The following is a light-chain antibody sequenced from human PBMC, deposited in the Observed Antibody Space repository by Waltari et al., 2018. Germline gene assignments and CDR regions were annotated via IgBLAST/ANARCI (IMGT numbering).Light chain of an antibody. V-gene: IGKV1-33*01. CDR1: QDISNY. CDR2: DAS. Sequence: DIQMTQSPSSLSASVGDRVTMTCQSSQDISNYLNWYQQKPGKAPKLLIYDASNLETGVPSRFSGSGYGTDFTYTISSLQPEDIATYYCQQYDDFPLTFGGGTKVEIK. J-gene: IGKJ4*01. CDR3: QQYDDFPLT.